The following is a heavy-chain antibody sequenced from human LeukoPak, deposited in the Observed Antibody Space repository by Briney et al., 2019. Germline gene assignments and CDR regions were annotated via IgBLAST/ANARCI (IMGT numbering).Heavy chain of an antibody. V-gene: IGHV1-24*01. CDR1: GYTLTELS. CDR3: ATILQRGYSYGVFDP. Sequence: ASVKVSCTVSGYTLTELSMHWVRQAPGKGLEWMGGFDPEDGETIYAQKFQGRVTMTEDTSTDTAYMELSSLRSEDTAVYYCATILQRGYSYGVFDPWGQGTLVTVSS. J-gene: IGHJ5*02. CDR2: FDPEDGET. D-gene: IGHD5-18*01.